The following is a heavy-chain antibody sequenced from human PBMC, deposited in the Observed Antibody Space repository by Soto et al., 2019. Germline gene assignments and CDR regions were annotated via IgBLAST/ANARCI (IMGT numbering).Heavy chain of an antibody. CDR2: ISSSSSYT. CDR1: GFTFNDYY. Sequence: GGSLSLSCAASGFTFNDYYMSWIRQAPGKGLEWVSYISSSSSYTKYADSVKGRFTISRDNAKNSLFLQMNSLRTEDTAVYFCVRDLSWGQGTMVTVSS. J-gene: IGHJ3*01. V-gene: IGHV3-11*06. CDR3: VRDLS.